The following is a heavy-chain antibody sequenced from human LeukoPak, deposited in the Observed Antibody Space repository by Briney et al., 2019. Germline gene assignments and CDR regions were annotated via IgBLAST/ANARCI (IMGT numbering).Heavy chain of an antibody. CDR1: GFTFSTSG. J-gene: IGHJ6*02. D-gene: IGHD3-10*01. Sequence: PGGSLRLSCSASGFTFSTSGLGWVRQAPGKGLEWVSSIGGTGTDTYYADSVKGRFTISRDNSKNTLYLQMNSLRAEDTAVYYCAKDLTHGGSGSYYYYYYGMDVWGQGTTVTVSS. CDR2: IGGTGTDT. CDR3: AKDLTHGGSGSYYYYYYGMDV. V-gene: IGHV3-23*01.